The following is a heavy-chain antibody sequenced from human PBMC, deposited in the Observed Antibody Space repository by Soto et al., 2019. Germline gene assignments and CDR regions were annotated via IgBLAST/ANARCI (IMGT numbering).Heavy chain of an antibody. Sequence: ASVKVSCKASGYPFTGYYLQWVRQAPGQGLEWMGYINPNNGDTNYPQNSQGRVTMTRDPSISTAYMELSRLTSDDTAVYYCARKSNPGYHYYYGLDVWGQGTTVTVSS. CDR3: ARKSNPGYHYYYGLDV. V-gene: IGHV1-2*02. J-gene: IGHJ6*02. D-gene: IGHD4-4*01. CDR1: GYPFTGYY. CDR2: INPNNGDT.